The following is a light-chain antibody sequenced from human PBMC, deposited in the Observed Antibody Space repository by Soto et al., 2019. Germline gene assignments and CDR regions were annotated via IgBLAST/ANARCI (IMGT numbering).Light chain of an antibody. CDR1: QRVSSN. V-gene: IGKV3-15*01. CDR3: QQYNNWPL. J-gene: IGKJ3*01. CDR2: GAS. Sequence: EIVMTQSPATLSVSPGERATLSCSASQRVSSNLAWYQQKPGQAPRLLSYGASTRATAIPARFSGSGSGTAFNLTISSLQSEEFAVYYCQQYNNWPLFGAGTKVDI.